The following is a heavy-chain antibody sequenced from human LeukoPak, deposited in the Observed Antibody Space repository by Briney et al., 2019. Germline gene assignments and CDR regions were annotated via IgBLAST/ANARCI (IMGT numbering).Heavy chain of an antibody. CDR3: ARAFSRRGQDIWGRYFDS. V-gene: IGHV4-34*01. D-gene: IGHD3-16*01. CDR1: GGSFSGYY. Sequence: SETLSLTCAVYGGSFSGYYWSWIRQPPGKGLEWIGEINHSGSTNYNPSLKSRVTISVDTSKNQFSLKLSSVTAADTAVYYCARAFSRRGQDIWGRYFDSWGQGSLVTVSS. J-gene: IGHJ4*02. CDR2: INHSGST.